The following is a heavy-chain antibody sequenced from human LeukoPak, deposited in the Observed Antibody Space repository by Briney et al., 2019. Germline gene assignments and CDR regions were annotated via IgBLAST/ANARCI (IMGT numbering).Heavy chain of an antibody. Sequence: SETLSLTCTVSGGSISSYYWSWIRQPPGKGLEWIGYIYYSGSTNYNPSLKSRVTISVDTSKNQFSLKLSSVTAADTAVYYCARQGYCSSTSCPEWYYYYYMDVWGKGTTVTVSS. V-gene: IGHV4-59*08. CDR1: GGSISSYY. CDR3: ARQGYCSSTSCPEWYYYYYMDV. D-gene: IGHD2-2*01. J-gene: IGHJ6*03. CDR2: IYYSGST.